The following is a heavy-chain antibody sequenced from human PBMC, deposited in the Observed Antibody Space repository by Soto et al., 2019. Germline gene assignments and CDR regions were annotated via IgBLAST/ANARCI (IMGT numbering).Heavy chain of an antibody. V-gene: IGHV4-59*11. J-gene: IGHJ5*02. CDR2: IHSSEYS. CDR3: ARHPEVGYWEWFDP. Sequence: QVQLQESGPGLVMPSETLSLTCSVSGVSISSHYWTWIRQPPGKGLEWIGYIHSSEYSNYNSSLQXXXXXXXXXXXXXXXXXXXXXXXXXXXVYYCARHPEVGYWEWFDPWGQGHLVTVSS. D-gene: IGHD1-26*01. CDR1: GVSISSHY.